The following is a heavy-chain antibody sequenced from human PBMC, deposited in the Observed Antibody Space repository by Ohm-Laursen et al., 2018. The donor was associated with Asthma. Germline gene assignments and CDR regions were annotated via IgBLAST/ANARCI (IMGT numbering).Heavy chain of an antibody. CDR1: AYSLTSYA. CDR3: VRDVVDRFDD. CDR2: IYIRNT. V-gene: IGHV1-18*01. J-gene: IGHJ4*02. D-gene: IGHD2-21*01. Sequence: SVKVSCKPSAYSLTSYALSWVRQAPGQRPEWMGWIYIRNTNYAPRFRDRITMTTDTSTNTLYMELRRLKSDDTAVYYCVRDVVDRFDDWGQGSLVIVSS.